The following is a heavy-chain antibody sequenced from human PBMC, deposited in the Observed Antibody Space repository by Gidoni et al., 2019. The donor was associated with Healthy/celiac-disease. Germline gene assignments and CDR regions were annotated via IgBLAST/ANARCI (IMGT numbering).Heavy chain of an antibody. J-gene: IGHJ6*02. CDR2: IKSKTDGGTT. CDR1: GFTFSNAW. Sequence: EVKLVESGGGLVEPGGCLRLSWGASGFTFSNAWMRWVRQAPGKGLEWVGRIKSKTDGGTTDYAAPVKGRFTISRDDSKNTLYLQMNSLKTEDTAVYYCTTYGWNWRFLEWTNYYYGMDVWGQGTTVTVSS. D-gene: IGHD3-3*01. V-gene: IGHV3-15*01. CDR3: TTYGWNWRFLEWTNYYYGMDV.